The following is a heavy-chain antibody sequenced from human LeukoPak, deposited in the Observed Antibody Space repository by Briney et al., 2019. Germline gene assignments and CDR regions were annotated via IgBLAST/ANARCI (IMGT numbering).Heavy chain of an antibody. J-gene: IGHJ4*02. Sequence: PGGSLRLSCAASGFTFSSFAMTLVRQAPGKGLEWVSSISGSGSTYYADSVKGRFTISTDNSKNTMYLQMNSLRAEDTAIYYCAKDSRGSSVRVFDSWGQGTLVTVSS. CDR1: GFTFSSFA. D-gene: IGHD5/OR15-5a*01. CDR2: ISGSGST. V-gene: IGHV3-23*01. CDR3: AKDSRGSSVRVFDS.